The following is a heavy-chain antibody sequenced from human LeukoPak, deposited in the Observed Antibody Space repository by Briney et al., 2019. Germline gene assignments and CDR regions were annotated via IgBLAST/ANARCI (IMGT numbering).Heavy chain of an antibody. J-gene: IGHJ3*02. V-gene: IGHV3-66*01. Sequence: PGESLRLSCAASGFTVSSNYMSWVRQAPGKGLEWVSVIVSGVRTYSADSVTGRFTVSRDNSKNTLYLQMNYLRAEDTAVYYCASTVHYYDSSGYYGGNAFDIWGQGTMVT. CDR1: GFTVSSNY. CDR2: IVSGVRT. CDR3: ASTVHYYDSSGYYGGNAFDI. D-gene: IGHD3-22*01.